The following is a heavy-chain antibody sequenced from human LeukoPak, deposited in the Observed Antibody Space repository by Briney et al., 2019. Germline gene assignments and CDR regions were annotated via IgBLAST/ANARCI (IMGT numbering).Heavy chain of an antibody. V-gene: IGHV4-59*01. J-gene: IGHJ4*02. D-gene: IGHD2-2*02. Sequence: SETLSLTCTVSGGSISSYYWSWIRQPPGKGLEWIGYIYYSGSTNYNPSLKSRVTISVDTSKNQFSLKLSSVTAADTAVYYCARVRGYCSSTSCYMFDYWGQGTLVTVSS. CDR1: GGSISSYY. CDR2: IYYSGST. CDR3: ARVRGYCSSTSCYMFDY.